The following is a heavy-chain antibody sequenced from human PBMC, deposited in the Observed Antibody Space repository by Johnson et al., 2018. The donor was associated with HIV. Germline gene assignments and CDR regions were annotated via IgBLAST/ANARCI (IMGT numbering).Heavy chain of an antibody. J-gene: IGHJ3*02. V-gene: IGHV3-43D*03. Sequence: EVQLVESGGGLVKPGGSLRLSCAASGFTFDDYGMSWVRQAPGKGLEWVSLISWDGGSSYYADSVQGRFTISRDNSKNSLYLQMNSLRPEDTALYFCAKGGYCTGGVCYTGKDAFDIWGQGTMVTVSS. CDR3: AKGGYCTGGVCYTGKDAFDI. CDR2: ISWDGGSS. CDR1: GFTFDDYG. D-gene: IGHD2-8*02.